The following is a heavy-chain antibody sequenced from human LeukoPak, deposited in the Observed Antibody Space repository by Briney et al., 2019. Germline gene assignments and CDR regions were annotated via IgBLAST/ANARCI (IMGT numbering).Heavy chain of an antibody. D-gene: IGHD3-3*01. J-gene: IGHJ4*02. Sequence: SETLTLTCTVSGGSISSYYWNWIRQPPGKGLEWIGYIYYSGSTNYNPSLKSRVTISVDTSKNQFSLKLSSVTAADTAVYYCASFYDFWSGYLNWGQGTLVTVSS. V-gene: IGHV4-59*08. CDR2: IYYSGST. CDR3: ASFYDFWSGYLN. CDR1: GGSISSYY.